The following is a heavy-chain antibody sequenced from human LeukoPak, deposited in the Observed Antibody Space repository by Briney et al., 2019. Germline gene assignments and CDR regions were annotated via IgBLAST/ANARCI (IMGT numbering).Heavy chain of an antibody. D-gene: IGHD6-6*01. Sequence: SSETLSLTCTVSGGSISTYYWNWIRQPPGKGLEWIGYIYHSWSTNYNPSLQSRVTISVDTSKNQFSLNLNSVTAADTAVYYCARGGAARLHFQNWGQGTLVTVSS. J-gene: IGHJ1*01. V-gene: IGHV4-59*01. CDR3: ARGGAARLHFQN. CDR2: IYHSWST. CDR1: GGSISTYY.